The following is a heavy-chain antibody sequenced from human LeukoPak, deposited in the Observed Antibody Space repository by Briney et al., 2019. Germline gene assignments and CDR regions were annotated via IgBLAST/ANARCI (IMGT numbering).Heavy chain of an antibody. V-gene: IGHV3-74*01. J-gene: IGHJ4*02. CDR2: INSDGSST. CDR3: ARESCGGDCYSYYFDY. CDR1: VFTLSRYW. Sequence: PGGSLRLSCAASVFTLSRYWMHWVRQAPWKGLVWVSRINSDGSSTSYADSVKGRFTISRDNAKNTLYLQMNSLTAEDTAVYYCARESCGGDCYSYYFDYWGQGTLVTVSS. D-gene: IGHD2-21*02.